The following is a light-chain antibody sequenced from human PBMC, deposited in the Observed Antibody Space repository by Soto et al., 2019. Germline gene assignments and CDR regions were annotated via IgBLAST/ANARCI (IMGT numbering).Light chain of an antibody. Sequence: DIPLTQSPSFLSASVGDRVTITCRASQGISSYLAWYQQKPGKAPKLLIYAASTLQSGVPSRFSGSGSGTEFTLTISRLQPEDFATYYCQQLNSYLFTFGPGTKVDI. CDR3: QQLNSYLFT. CDR2: AAS. V-gene: IGKV1-9*01. J-gene: IGKJ3*01. CDR1: QGISSY.